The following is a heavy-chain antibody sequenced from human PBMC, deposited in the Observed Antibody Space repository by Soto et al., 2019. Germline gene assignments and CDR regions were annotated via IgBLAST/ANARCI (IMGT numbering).Heavy chain of an antibody. CDR1: GFTVSSNY. D-gene: IGHD2-15*01. CDR3: ARETLGCSGGSCYPAYNAFDI. CDR2: IYSGGST. Sequence: EVQLVESGGGLVQPGGSLRLSCAASGFTVSSNYMSWVRQAPGKGLEWVSVIYSGGSTYYADSVKGRFTISRHNSKNTLYLQMNSLRAEDTAVYYCARETLGCSGGSCYPAYNAFDIWGQGTMVTVSS. V-gene: IGHV3-53*04. J-gene: IGHJ3*02.